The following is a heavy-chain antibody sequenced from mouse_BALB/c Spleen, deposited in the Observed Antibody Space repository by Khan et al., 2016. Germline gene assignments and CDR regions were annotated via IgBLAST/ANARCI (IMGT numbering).Heavy chain of an antibody. V-gene: IGHV5-6*01. Sequence: EVELVESGGDLVKPGGSLKLSCAASGFTFSSYGMSWVRQTPDKRLEWVATISSGGSYTYYPDSVKGRFTISRDNAKNTLYLQMSSLKSEDTAMYYCARNYYDYDGYDMDYWGQGTSVTVSS. CDR2: ISSGGSYT. CDR1: GFTFSSYG. D-gene: IGHD2-4*01. J-gene: IGHJ4*01. CDR3: ARNYYDYDGYDMDY.